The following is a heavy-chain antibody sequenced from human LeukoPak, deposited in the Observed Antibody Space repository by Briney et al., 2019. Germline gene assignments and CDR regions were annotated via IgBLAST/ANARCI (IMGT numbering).Heavy chain of an antibody. CDR3: ATYTHWVAGDV. J-gene: IGHJ6*02. V-gene: IGHV3-7*01. D-gene: IGHD3-16*01. CDR1: GFTFSDSW. Sequence: GRSLRLSCAASGFTFSDSWMSWVRQAPGKGLEWVANMNQDRSAKDYVDSVKGRFTISRDNARNSLYLQMSSLRAEDTAVYYCATYTHWVAGDVWGQGTTVTVSS. CDR2: MNQDRSAK.